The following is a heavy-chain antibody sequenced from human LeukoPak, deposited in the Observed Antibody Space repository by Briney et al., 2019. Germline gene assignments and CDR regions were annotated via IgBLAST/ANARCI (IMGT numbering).Heavy chain of an antibody. CDR2: ISNDGSKK. CDR1: GFTFSSYT. V-gene: IGHV3-30*04. J-gene: IGHJ4*02. CDR3: AKDRYSYAFEYSDS. Sequence: GGSLRLSCTASGFTFSSYTMSWVRQAPGKGLDWVAVISNDGSKKYYADSVKGRFTISRDNSKNTLSLQVSSLRTEDTAVYYCAKDRYSYAFEYSDSWGQGTLVTVSS. D-gene: IGHD5-18*01.